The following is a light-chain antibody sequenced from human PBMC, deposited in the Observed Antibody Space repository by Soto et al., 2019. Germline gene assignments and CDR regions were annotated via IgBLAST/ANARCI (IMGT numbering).Light chain of an antibody. V-gene: IGKV1-9*01. J-gene: IGKJ3*01. Sequence: DIQLTQSPSFLSASVGDRVTITCRTSQGISSYLAWYHQKPGKAPNLLIYAASTLQSGVPSRFSGSGSGTEFTLTISSLQPDDFATYYCQQLNNYPFTFGPGTKVDIK. CDR3: QQLNNYPFT. CDR2: AAS. CDR1: QGISSY.